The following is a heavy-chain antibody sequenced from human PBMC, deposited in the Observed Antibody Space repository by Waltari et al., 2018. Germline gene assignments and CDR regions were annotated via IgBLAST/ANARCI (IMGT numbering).Heavy chain of an antibody. J-gene: IGHJ4*02. CDR1: GFTVSSNY. Sequence: EVQLVESGGGLIQPGGSLRLSCAASGFTVSSNYMSWVRQAPGKGLEWGSVIYSGGSTYYADSVKGRFTISRDNSKNTLYLQMNSLRAEDTAVYYCARDNYYDSSGQYWGQGTLVTVSS. CDR2: IYSGGST. V-gene: IGHV3-53*01. CDR3: ARDNYYDSSGQY. D-gene: IGHD3-22*01.